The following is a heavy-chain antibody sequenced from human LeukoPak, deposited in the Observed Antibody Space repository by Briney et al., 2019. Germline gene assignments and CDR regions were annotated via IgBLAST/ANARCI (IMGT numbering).Heavy chain of an antibody. D-gene: IGHD3-22*01. CDR2: INHSGST. CDR1: GGSFSGYY. CDR3: ARGAQTYYDKAPVDY. Sequence: SETLSLTCAVYGGSFSGYYWSWIRQPPGKGLEWIGEINHSGSTNYNPSLKSRVTISVDTSKSRFSLKLNSMTAADTAVYYCARGAQTYYDKAPVDYWGQGTLVTVSS. J-gene: IGHJ4*02. V-gene: IGHV4-34*01.